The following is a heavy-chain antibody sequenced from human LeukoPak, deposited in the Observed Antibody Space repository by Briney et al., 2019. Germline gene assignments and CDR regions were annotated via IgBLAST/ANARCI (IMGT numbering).Heavy chain of an antibody. CDR1: GYTFTSYD. CDR3: ARAPSIYDILTGSLDP. V-gene: IGHV1-8*01. D-gene: IGHD3-9*01. CDR2: MNPNSGNT. J-gene: IGHJ5*02. Sequence: ASVTVSCKASGYTFTSYDINWVRQATGQGLEWMGWMNPNSGNTGYAQKFQGRVTMTRNTSISTAYMELSSLRSDDTAVYYCARAPSIYDILTGSLDPWGQGTLVTVSS.